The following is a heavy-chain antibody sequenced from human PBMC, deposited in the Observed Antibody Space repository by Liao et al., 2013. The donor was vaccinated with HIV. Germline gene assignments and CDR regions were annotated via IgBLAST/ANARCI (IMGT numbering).Heavy chain of an antibody. CDR3: GRLGQPSRDVYTGGFYYMDV. Sequence: QLQLQESGSRLVKPSQTLSLTCTVSGGSLNSGGTSWSWIRQPPGKGLELIGYIYHSGTTYQNPSLKGRVTISVDTSNYQFSLKLSSVTAADTAVYYCGRLGQPSRDVYTGGFYYMDVWGKGTTVTVSS. J-gene: IGHJ6*03. CDR2: IYHSGTT. D-gene: IGHD5-24*01. V-gene: IGHV4-30-2*01. CDR1: GGSLNSGGTS.